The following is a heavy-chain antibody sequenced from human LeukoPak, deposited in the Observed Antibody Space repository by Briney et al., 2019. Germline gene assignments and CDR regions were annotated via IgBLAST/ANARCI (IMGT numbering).Heavy chain of an antibody. CDR3: ARDPSYYDFWSGALPIDY. CDR2: ISAYNGNT. V-gene: IGHV1-18*01. J-gene: IGHJ4*02. D-gene: IGHD3-3*01. CDR1: GYTFTSYG. Sequence: ASVKVSCKASGYTFTSYGISWVRQAPGQGLEWMGWISAYNGNTNYAQKLQGRVTMTTDTSTSTAYMELRSLRSDDTAVYYCARDPSYYDFWSGALPIDYWGQGTLVTVSS.